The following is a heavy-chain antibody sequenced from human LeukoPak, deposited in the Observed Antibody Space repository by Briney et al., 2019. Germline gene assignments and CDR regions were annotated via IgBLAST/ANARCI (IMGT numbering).Heavy chain of an antibody. V-gene: IGHV3-53*01. Sequence: GGSLRLSCAASGFTFSSYGMHWVRQAPGKGLEWVSIIYSGGSTFYADSVKGRFTISRDNSKNTLYLQMNSLRAEDAAVYYCARGGSYLSAFDIWGQGTMVTVSS. CDR2: IYSGGST. CDR1: GFTFSSYG. D-gene: IGHD1-26*01. J-gene: IGHJ3*02. CDR3: ARGGSYLSAFDI.